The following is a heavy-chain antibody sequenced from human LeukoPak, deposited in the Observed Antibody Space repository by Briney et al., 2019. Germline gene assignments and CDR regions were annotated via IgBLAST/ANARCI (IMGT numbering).Heavy chain of an antibody. CDR3: TKGRDGSGSYGDY. D-gene: IGHD3-10*01. Sequence: GGSLRLSCAASGFIFSNYWMSWVRQAPGKGLEWVANIKQDGSDKYYADSVKGRFTISRDSSKKTLYLQMNSLRAEDTAVYYCTKGRDGSGSYGDYWGQGTLVTVSS. CDR2: IKQDGSDK. CDR1: GFIFSNYW. J-gene: IGHJ4*02. V-gene: IGHV3-7*01.